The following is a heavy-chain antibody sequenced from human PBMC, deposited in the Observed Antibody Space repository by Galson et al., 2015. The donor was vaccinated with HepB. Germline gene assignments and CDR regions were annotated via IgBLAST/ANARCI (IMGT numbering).Heavy chain of an antibody. V-gene: IGHV3-15*01. D-gene: IGHD4-17*01. CDR2: IKSESDFGTR. Sequence: SLRLSCAASGFTFSGSAMHWVRQVPGKGLEWAGRIKSESDFGTRDYATPVRDRFFISRDDSKDTLHLQMNSLKTEDTAFYYCVTGPDYGDYGNFWGQGILVTVSS. CDR1: GFTFSGSA. J-gene: IGHJ4*02. CDR3: VTGPDYGDYGNF.